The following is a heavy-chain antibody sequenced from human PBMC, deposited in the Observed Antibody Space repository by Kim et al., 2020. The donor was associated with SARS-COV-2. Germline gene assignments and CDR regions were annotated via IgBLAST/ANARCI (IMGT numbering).Heavy chain of an antibody. V-gene: IGHV4-39*01. Sequence: SQTLSLTCTVSGVSISSSRYYWGWTRQTPGKGLECIGNINHIGSTHYDPSLKSRVIISVDTSKNQFSLTLSSVTAADTAVYYCARHRVSTGTFYLSAIDFWGQGTLVTVSS. CDR3: ARHRVSTGTFYLSAIDF. J-gene: IGHJ4*02. D-gene: IGHD1-26*01. CDR1: GVSISSSRYY. CDR2: INHIGST.